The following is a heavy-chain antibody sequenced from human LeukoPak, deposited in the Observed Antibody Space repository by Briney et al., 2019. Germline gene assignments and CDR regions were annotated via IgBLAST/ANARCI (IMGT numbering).Heavy chain of an antibody. CDR1: GYTFTGYY. Sequence: ASVKVSCKASGYTFTGYYMHWVRQAPRQGLEWMGWINPNSGGTNYAQKFQGRVTMTRDTSISTAYMELSRLRSDDTAVYYCARDYSSSGWSNFDYWGQGTLVTVSS. J-gene: IGHJ4*02. V-gene: IGHV1-2*02. CDR2: INPNSGGT. D-gene: IGHD6-19*01. CDR3: ARDYSSSGWSNFDY.